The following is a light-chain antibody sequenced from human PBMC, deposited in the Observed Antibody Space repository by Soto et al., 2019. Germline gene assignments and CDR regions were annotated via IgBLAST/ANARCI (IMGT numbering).Light chain of an antibody. CDR1: QIVSGTY. V-gene: IGKV3-20*01. CDR3: QHYGSSPPYT. CDR2: GAS. Sequence: EIVLTQSPGTLSLFPGERATLSCRASQIVSGTYLAWYQQRPGQAPRLLIYGASSRATGIPDRFSGSGSGTHFTLTISRLEPEDFSVYYCQHYGSSPPYTFGQGNKLEIK. J-gene: IGKJ2*01.